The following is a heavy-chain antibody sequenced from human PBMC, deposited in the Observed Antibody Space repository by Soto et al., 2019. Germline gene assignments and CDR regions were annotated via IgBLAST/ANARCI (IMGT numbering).Heavy chain of an antibody. CDR1: GVTSDDYA. V-gene: IGHV3-9*02. Sequence: EVKLVESGGGLVQPGRSLRLSFVASGVTSDDYAMHWVRQAPGKGLEWVAGIYWNSNRIDYGDSVKGRFTISRDNAEKSLYLQMNSLRPEDTAMYFCLKDVMPGGADCWGQGTLVTVSS. D-gene: IGHD3-16*01. J-gene: IGHJ4*02. CDR3: LKDVMPGGADC. CDR2: IYWNSNRI.